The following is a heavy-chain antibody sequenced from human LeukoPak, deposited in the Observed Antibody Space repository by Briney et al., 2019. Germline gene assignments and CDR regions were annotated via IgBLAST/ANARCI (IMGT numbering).Heavy chain of an antibody. CDR3: ARVRDENWFDP. V-gene: IGHV3-11*04. Sequence: SGGSLRLSCAASGFTFSDYYMSWIRQAPGKGLEWVSYVSSSGSTIYYADSVKGRFTISRDNAKNSLYLQMNSLRAEDTAVYYCARVRDENWFDPWGQGTLVTVSS. J-gene: IGHJ5*02. CDR1: GFTFSDYY. CDR2: VSSSGSTI.